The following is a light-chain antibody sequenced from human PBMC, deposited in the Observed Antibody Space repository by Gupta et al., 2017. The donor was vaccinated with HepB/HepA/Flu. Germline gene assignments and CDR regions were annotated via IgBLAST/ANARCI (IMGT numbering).Light chain of an antibody. CDR3: QQSDSTPLT. CDR1: QSISSY. V-gene: IGKV1-39*01. Sequence: DIQMTQSPSSLSASVGDRVTITCRASQSISSYLNWYQQKPGKAPKLLIYAASSLQSGVPSRFSGSGSGTDFTLTISRRQPEDFATYYCQQSDSTPLTFGGGTKVDIK. CDR2: AAS. J-gene: IGKJ4*01.